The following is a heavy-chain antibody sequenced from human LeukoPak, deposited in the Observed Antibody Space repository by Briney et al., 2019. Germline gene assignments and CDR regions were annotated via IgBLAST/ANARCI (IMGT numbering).Heavy chain of an antibody. CDR3: VSEAQAYGEPALIDY. D-gene: IGHD4-17*01. CDR2: INPNSGGT. J-gene: IGHJ4*02. V-gene: IGHV1-2*06. CDR1: GYTFTGYY. Sequence: GASVKVSCKASGYTFTGYYVHWVRQAPGQGLEWMGRINPNSGGTNYAQKFQGRVTMTRDTSISTAYMELSRLRSDDTAVYYCVSEAQAYGEPALIDYWGQGTLVTVSS.